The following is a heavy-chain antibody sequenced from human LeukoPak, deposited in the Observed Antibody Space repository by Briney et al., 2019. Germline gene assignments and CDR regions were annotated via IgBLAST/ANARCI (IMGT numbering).Heavy chain of an antibody. V-gene: IGHV4-4*07. CDR3: ARESLGGGWSDYFDY. CDR1: GGSISSYY. D-gene: IGHD6-19*01. CDR2: IYTSGST. Sequence: SETLSLTCTDSGGSISSYYWSWIRQPAGKGLEWIGRIYTSGSTNYNPSLKSRVTMSVDTSKNQFSLKLSSVTAADTAVYYCARESLGGGWSDYFDYWGQGTLVTVSS. J-gene: IGHJ4*02.